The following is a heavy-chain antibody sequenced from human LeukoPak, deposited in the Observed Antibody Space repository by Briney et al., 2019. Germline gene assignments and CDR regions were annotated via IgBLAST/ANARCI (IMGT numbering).Heavy chain of an antibody. Sequence: SETLSLTCSVSGGSISSGGYYWGWVRQPPGKGLEWIGSIYYSGGTYYNPSLKSRVTISVDTSKNQFSLKLSSVTAADTAVFYCARHLNYYDSSAQKAFDIWGQGTMVTVSS. D-gene: IGHD3-22*01. CDR3: ARHLNYYDSSAQKAFDI. V-gene: IGHV4-39*01. J-gene: IGHJ3*02. CDR2: IYYSGGT. CDR1: GGSISSGGYY.